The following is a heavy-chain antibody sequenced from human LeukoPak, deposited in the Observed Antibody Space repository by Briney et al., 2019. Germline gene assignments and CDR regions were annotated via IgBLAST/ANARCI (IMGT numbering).Heavy chain of an antibody. CDR1: GGSISSGDYY. V-gene: IGHV4-30-4*01. D-gene: IGHD6-13*01. Sequence: SETLSLTCTVSGGSISSGDYYWSWIRQPPGKGLEWIGYIYYSGSTYYNPSLKSRVTISVDTSKNQFSLKLSSVTAADTAVYYCARGRRGNLQQPYYGMDVWGQGTTVTVSS. J-gene: IGHJ6*02. CDR3: ARGRRGNLQQPYYGMDV. CDR2: IYYSGST.